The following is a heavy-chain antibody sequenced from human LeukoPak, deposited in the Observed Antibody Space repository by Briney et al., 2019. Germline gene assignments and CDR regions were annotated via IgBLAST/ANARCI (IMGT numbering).Heavy chain of an antibody. CDR3: ARAGASRYCSSTSCYSGSQLVY. CDR2: IIPIFGTA. J-gene: IGHJ4*02. D-gene: IGHD2-2*02. Sequence: AASVKVSCKASGGTFSSYAISWVRQAPGQGLEWMGGIIPIFGTANYAQKFQGRVTITADESTSTAYMELSSLRSEDTAVYYCARAGASRYCSSTSCYSGSQLVYWGQGTLVTVSS. V-gene: IGHV1-69*13. CDR1: GGTFSSYA.